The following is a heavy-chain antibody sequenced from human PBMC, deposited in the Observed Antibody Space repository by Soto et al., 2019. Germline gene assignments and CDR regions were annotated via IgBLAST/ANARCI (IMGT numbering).Heavy chain of an antibody. CDR3: ARDYDSSGYYDY. CDR2: IIPIFGTA. V-gene: IGHV1-69*13. Sequence: ASVKVSCKASGGTFSSYAISWVRQAPGQGLEWMGGIIPIFGTANYAQKFQGRVTITADESTSTAYMELSSLRSEDTAVYYCARDYDSSGYYDYWGQGTLDIVSS. J-gene: IGHJ4*02. CDR1: GGTFSSYA. D-gene: IGHD3-22*01.